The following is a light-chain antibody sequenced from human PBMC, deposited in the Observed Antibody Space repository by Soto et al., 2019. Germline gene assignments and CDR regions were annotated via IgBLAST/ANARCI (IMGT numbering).Light chain of an antibody. CDR2: KAS. V-gene: IGKV1-5*03. CDR3: QYYNSYSEA. CDR1: QTISSW. Sequence: DIQMTQSPSTLSGSVGDRVTITCRASQTISSWLAWYQQKPGKAPKLLIYKASTLKSGVPSRFSGSGSGTEFTLTISSLQPDEFATYYCQYYNSYSEAFGQGTKVELK. J-gene: IGKJ1*01.